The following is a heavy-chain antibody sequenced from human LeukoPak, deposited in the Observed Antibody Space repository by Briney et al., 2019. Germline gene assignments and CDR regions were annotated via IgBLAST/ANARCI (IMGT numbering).Heavy chain of an antibody. CDR2: ISGSGGSA. CDR1: GFTFSSYA. CDR3: AKAHVVRSHGMDV. Sequence: PGGSLRLSCAASGFTFSSYAMSWVRQAPGKGLEWVSAISGSGGSAYYADSVKGRFTISRDNSKNTLYLQMNSLRAEDTAVYYCAKAHVVRSHGMDVWGQGTTVTVSS. J-gene: IGHJ6*02. V-gene: IGHV3-23*01. D-gene: IGHD2-15*01.